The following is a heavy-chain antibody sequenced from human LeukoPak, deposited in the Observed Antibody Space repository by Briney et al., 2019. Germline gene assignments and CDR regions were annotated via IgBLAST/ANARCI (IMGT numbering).Heavy chain of an antibody. CDR1: GFTFSSYW. J-gene: IGHJ5*02. D-gene: IGHD3-16*01. Sequence: GGSLRLSCAASGFTFSSYWMSWVRQAPGKGLEWVANIKQDGSEKYYVDSVKGRFTISRDNAKNSLYLQMNSLRAEDTAVYYCAREGGGNWFDPWGQGTLVTVSP. CDR2: IKQDGSEK. CDR3: AREGGGNWFDP. V-gene: IGHV3-7*03.